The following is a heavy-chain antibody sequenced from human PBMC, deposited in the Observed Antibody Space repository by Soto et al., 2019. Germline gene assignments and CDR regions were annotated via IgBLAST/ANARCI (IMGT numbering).Heavy chain of an antibody. CDR1: GFTFSGYY. J-gene: IGHJ4*02. CDR2: VSSSSFHT. Sequence: GGSLRLSCVASGFTFSGYYMAWIRQAPGKGLEWISYVSSSSFHTNYADSVKGRFTISRDNAKNSLYLQMNSLKAEDTAIYYCARGVTDPPFDYWGQGTLVTVSS. D-gene: IGHD2-21*02. V-gene: IGHV3-11*06. CDR3: ARGVTDPPFDY.